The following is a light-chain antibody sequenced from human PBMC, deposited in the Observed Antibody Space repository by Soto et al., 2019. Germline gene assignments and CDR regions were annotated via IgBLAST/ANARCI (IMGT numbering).Light chain of an antibody. CDR3: EAWGDRVNGISVV. J-gene: IGLJ2*01. V-gene: IGLV1-44*01. CDR1: SSNIGINT. CDR2: SNN. Sequence: QSALTQPPSASGTPGQRVTISCSGSSSNIGINTVNWYQQLPGTAPKLHIYSNNQRPSGVPDRFSGSKSGTSASLAISGLQAEYEADYYCEAWGDRVNGISVVFGGGTKLTVL.